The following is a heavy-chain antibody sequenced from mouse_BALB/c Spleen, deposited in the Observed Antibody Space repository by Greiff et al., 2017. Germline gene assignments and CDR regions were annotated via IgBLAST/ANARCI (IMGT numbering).Heavy chain of an antibody. V-gene: IGHV1S56*01. J-gene: IGHJ4*01. CDR2: IYPGDGST. Sequence: QVQLQQSGPELVKPGASVTMSCKASGYTFTSYYIHWVKQRPGQGLEWIGWIYPGDGSTKYNEKFKGKTTLTADKSSSTAYMLLSSLTSEDSAIYFCARGYYGYDGRDYYAMDYWGQGTSVTVSS. D-gene: IGHD2-2*01. CDR1: GYTFTSYY. CDR3: ARGYYGYDGRDYYAMDY.